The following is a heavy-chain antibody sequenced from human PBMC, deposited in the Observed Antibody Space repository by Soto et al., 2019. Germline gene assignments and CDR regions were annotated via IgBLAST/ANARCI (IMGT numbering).Heavy chain of an antibody. J-gene: IGHJ4*02. D-gene: IGHD1-1*01. CDR3: ARDPTGTTYYFEC. CDR2: IWYDGTNK. Sequence: TCRSLRLSCAASGFTLSSYGMHWVRQAPGKGLEWVPVIWYDGTNKYYSDSVKGRFTISRDNSKNTLYLQMNSLRAEDTAVYYCARDPTGTTYYFECWGQGTLVTVSS. CDR1: GFTLSSYG. V-gene: IGHV3-33*01.